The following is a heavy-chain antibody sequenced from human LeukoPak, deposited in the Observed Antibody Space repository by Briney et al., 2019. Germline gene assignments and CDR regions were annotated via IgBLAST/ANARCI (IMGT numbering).Heavy chain of an antibody. CDR2: IYSGGST. Sequence: PGGSLRHSCVAPGFTFSSYEMTWVRQAPGKGLEWVSLIYSGGSTYYADSVKGRFTISRDNSKNTLYLQMNSLRAEDTAVYYCARRAGGYSHPYDYWGQGTLVTVSS. J-gene: IGHJ4*02. CDR3: ARRAGGYSHPYDY. CDR1: GFTFSSYE. D-gene: IGHD4-23*01. V-gene: IGHV3-53*01.